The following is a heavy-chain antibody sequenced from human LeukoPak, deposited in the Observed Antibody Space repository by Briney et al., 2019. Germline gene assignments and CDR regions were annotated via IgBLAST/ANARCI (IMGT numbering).Heavy chain of an antibody. CDR3: ASQTSGYSGYSSHY. CDR2: ISASGGSK. D-gene: IGHD5-12*01. CDR1: GFTFSSYA. Sequence: GGSLRLSCAASGFTFSSYAMSWVRQAPGKGLDWVSAISASGGSKSYADSEKGRFTISRDNSKNTLYLQMNSLRAVDTAVYYCASQTSGYSGYSSHYWGQGTLVTVSS. J-gene: IGHJ4*02. V-gene: IGHV3-23*01.